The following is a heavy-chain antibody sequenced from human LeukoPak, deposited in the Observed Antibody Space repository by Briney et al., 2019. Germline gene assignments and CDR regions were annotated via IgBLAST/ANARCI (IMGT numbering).Heavy chain of an antibody. CDR2: IVVGSGNT. V-gene: IGHV1-58*02. Sequence: GTSVKVSCKASGFTFTSSAMQWVRQARGQRLEWIGWIVVGSGNTNYAQKFQERVTITRDMSTSTAYMELSSLRSEDTAVYYCAEESGLDYYSYYGRNVWGKGPTVTVS. J-gene: IGHJ6*04. CDR1: GFTFTSSA. CDR3: AEESGLDYYSYYGRNV. D-gene: IGHD1-26*01.